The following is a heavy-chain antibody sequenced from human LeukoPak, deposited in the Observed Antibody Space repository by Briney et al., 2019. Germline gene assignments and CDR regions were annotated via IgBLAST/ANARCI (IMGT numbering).Heavy chain of an antibody. D-gene: IGHD6-19*01. CDR1: GFVFNNYA. CDR3: AKDNRRHYTSGPNPDSLH. CDR2: ISWSSGSI. J-gene: IGHJ4*02. Sequence: GGSLRLSCAGSGFVFNNYAMHWVRQPPGKGLEWVSGISWSSGSIDYADSVKGRFTISRDNAKNSLYLQMNSLRVEDTAFYYCAKDNRRHYTSGPNPDSLHWGQGALVTVSS. V-gene: IGHV3-9*01.